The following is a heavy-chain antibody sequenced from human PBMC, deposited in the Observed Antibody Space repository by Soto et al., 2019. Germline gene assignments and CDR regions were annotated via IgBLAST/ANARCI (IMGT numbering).Heavy chain of an antibody. J-gene: IGHJ4*02. CDR3: ARDLCDSGGWYACVAFDY. CDR1: GYTFTSYG. CDR2: ISAYNGNT. Sequence: QVQLVQSGAEVKKPGASVKVSCKASGYTFTSYGVSWVRQAPGQGLEWMGWISAYNGNTNYAQKLQGRVTMTIDTSTTTAYMELRSLRSDDTAVYYCARDLCDSGGWYACVAFDYWGQGTLVTVSS. D-gene: IGHD6-19*01. V-gene: IGHV1-18*01.